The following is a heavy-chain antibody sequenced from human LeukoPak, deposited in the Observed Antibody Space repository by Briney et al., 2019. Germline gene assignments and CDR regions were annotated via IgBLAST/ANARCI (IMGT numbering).Heavy chain of an antibody. CDR3: ARDLGSSWYSSENY. V-gene: IGHV4-39*07. J-gene: IGHJ4*02. CDR2: IYHSGST. D-gene: IGHD6-13*01. CDR1: GGSTSSSSYY. Sequence: SETLSLTCTVSGGSTSSSSYYWGWIRQPPGKGLEWIGSIYHSGSTYYNPSLKSRVTISVDTSKNQFSLKLSSVTAADTAVYYCARDLGSSWYSSENYWGQGTLVTVSS.